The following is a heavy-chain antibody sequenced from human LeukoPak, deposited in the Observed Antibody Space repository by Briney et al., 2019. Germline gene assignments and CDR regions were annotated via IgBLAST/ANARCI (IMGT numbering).Heavy chain of an antibody. V-gene: IGHV3-23*01. CDR2: ISGDGDGDIT. D-gene: IGHD3-10*01. CDR1: GFSFSSYG. Sequence: GGSLRLSCAASGFSFSSYGMSWVRQAPGKGLEWVSAISGDGDGDITYYAESVKGRFTISRDNSKNTLYLQMNSLRAEDTAVYYCAKSDYGSGIYDYWGQGTLVTVSS. CDR3: AKSDYGSGIYDY. J-gene: IGHJ4*02.